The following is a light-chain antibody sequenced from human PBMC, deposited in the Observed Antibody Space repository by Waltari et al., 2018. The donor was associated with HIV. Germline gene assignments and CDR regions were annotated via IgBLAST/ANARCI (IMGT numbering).Light chain of an antibody. CDR2: DFS. CDR1: SSDVGGYNY. Sequence: QSALTQPRSVSGSPGRSVTISCTGTSSDVGGYNYVSWYQQHPGKAPKVRIYDFSKRPSGVPDPFSGSKSGNTASLTISGLQAEDEADYYCCSYAGSYTYVFGTGTKVTVL. V-gene: IGLV2-11*01. J-gene: IGLJ1*01. CDR3: CSYAGSYTYV.